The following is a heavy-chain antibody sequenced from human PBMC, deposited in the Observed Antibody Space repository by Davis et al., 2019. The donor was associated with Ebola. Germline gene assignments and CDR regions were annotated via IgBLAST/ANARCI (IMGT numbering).Heavy chain of an antibody. CDR2: MFYSGTT. CDR3: ARVYSSGWYGWFDP. D-gene: IGHD6-19*01. Sequence: MPGGSLRLSCTVSGGSISNYYWSWIRQPPGKGLEWIAYMFYSGTTNYNPSLQSRVIISVDTSKNQFPLKLSSVTAADTAVYYCARVYSSGWYGWFDPWGPGTLVTVSA. CDR1: GGSISNYY. V-gene: IGHV4-59*08. J-gene: IGHJ5*02.